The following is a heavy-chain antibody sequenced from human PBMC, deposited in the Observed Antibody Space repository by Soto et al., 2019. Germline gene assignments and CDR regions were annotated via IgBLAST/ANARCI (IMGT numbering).Heavy chain of an antibody. CDR2: IYYSGST. D-gene: IGHD5-12*01. CDR1: GGSISSSSYY. J-gene: IGHJ4*02. Sequence: SETLSLTCTVSGGSISSSSYYWGWIRQPPGKGLEWIGSIYYSGSTYYNPSLKSRVTISVDTSKNQFSLKLSSVTAADTAVYYCARERRLRGLDYWGQGTLVTVSS. CDR3: ARERRLRGLDY. V-gene: IGHV4-39*07.